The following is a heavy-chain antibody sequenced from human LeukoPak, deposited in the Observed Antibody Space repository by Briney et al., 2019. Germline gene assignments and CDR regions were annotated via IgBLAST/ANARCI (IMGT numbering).Heavy chain of an antibody. Sequence: PGGSLRLSCAASGFTFSSYEMNWVRQAPGKWLEWVSYISSSGSTIYYADSVKGRFTISRDNAKNSLYLQMNSLRAEDTAVYYCAREIKSFGYYDSSGYYRGSAFDIWVQGTMVTVSS. CDR2: ISSSGSTI. J-gene: IGHJ3*02. D-gene: IGHD3-22*01. V-gene: IGHV3-48*03. CDR3: AREIKSFGYYDSSGYYRGSAFDI. CDR1: GFTFSSYE.